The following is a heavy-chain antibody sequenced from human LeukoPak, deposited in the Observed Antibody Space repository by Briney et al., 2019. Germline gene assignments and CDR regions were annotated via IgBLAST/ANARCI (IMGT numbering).Heavy chain of an antibody. Sequence: ASVKVSCKASGYTFTSYGISWVRQAPGQGLEWMGWISAYNGNTNYAQKLQGRVTMTPDTSTSTAYMELRSLRSDDTAVYYCARDPGGSSGWYSTGDYWGQGTLVTVSS. J-gene: IGHJ4*02. D-gene: IGHD6-19*01. CDR2: ISAYNGNT. V-gene: IGHV1-18*01. CDR3: ARDPGGSSGWYSTGDY. CDR1: GYTFTSYG.